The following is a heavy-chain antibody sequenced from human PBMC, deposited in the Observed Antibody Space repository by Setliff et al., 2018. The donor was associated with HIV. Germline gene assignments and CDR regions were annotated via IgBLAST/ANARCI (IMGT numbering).Heavy chain of an antibody. V-gene: IGHV3-23*01. Sequence: GGSLRLSCAASGFTFNIYAMSWVRQAPGKGLEWVSTISVSGDSTYYADSVKGRFTISRDNSKNTLYLQMNSLRAEDTAVYCCARSKGHLYYDDDTGYVLRAFDIWGQGTMVTVSS. CDR3: ARSKGHLYYDDDTGYVLRAFDI. D-gene: IGHD3-22*01. CDR1: GFTFNIYA. J-gene: IGHJ3*02. CDR2: ISVSGDST.